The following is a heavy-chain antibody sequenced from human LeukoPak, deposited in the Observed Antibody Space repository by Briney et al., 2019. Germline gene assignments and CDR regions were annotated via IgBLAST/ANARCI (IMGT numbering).Heavy chain of an antibody. CDR1: GGSISSSSYY. CDR2: IYYSGST. Sequence: PSETLSLTCTVSGGSISSSSYYWGWIRQPPGKGLEWIGSIYYSGSTYYNPSLKSRVTISVDTSKNQFSLKLSSVTAADTAVYYCARGRRSGSYEFFDYWGQGTLVTVSS. CDR3: ARGRRSGSYEFFDY. V-gene: IGHV4-39*07. D-gene: IGHD1-26*01. J-gene: IGHJ4*02.